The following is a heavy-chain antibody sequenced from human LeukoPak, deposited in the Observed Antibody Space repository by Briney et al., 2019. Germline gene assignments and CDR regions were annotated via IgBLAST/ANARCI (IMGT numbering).Heavy chain of an antibody. Sequence: SETPSLTCTVSGGSISNYYWSWVRQPPGKGLEWIGYISYSGSTNYNPSLKSRVTISVDTSKNQFSLKLSSVTAADTAVYYCARRGNYYDSSGYYHHWYFDLWGPGTLVTVSS. CDR2: ISYSGST. J-gene: IGHJ2*01. D-gene: IGHD3-22*01. CDR3: ARRGNYYDSSGYYHHWYFDL. CDR1: GGSISNYY. V-gene: IGHV4-59*08.